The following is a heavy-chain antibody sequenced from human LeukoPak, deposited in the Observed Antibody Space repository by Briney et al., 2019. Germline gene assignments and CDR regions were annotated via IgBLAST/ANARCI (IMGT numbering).Heavy chain of an antibody. V-gene: IGHV3-30-3*01. Sequence: GGSLRLSCAASGFTFSTYAMHWVRQAPGKGLEWVAVISYGGDNTYYTDSVKGRFTISRDDSKNTLYLQMNSLRAEDTAMYYCARDPSGGHFDYWGRGTLVTVSS. CDR1: GFTFSTYA. CDR3: ARDPSGGHFDY. D-gene: IGHD3-16*01. J-gene: IGHJ4*02. CDR2: ISYGGDNT.